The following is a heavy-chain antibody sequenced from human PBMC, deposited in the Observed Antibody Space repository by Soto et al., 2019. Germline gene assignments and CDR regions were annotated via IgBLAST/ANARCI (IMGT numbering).Heavy chain of an antibody. Sequence: EVQLLESGGGLVQRGGSLRLSCPASGFPFSSYVMAWVRQAPGKGLEWVSGISGGGGNTFYADSVKGRFTISRDNSKNTLLLQMNSLGAEDTAVYYCAKDSNKYSSSLRGRYFDYWGQGIGVTVSS. J-gene: IGHJ4*02. CDR3: AKDSNKYSSSLRGRYFDY. V-gene: IGHV3-23*01. CDR1: GFPFSSYV. D-gene: IGHD4-4*01. CDR2: ISGGGGNT.